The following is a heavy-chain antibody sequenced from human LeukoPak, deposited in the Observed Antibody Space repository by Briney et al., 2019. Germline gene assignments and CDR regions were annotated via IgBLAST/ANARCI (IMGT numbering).Heavy chain of an antibody. CDR1: GGSISSYY. V-gene: IGHV4-4*07. Sequence: SETLSLTCTVSGGSISSYYWSWIRQPAGKGLEWIGRIYTSGSTNYNPSLKSRVTMSVDTSKNQFSLKLSSVTAADTAVYYCARGKRASNYYYHMDVWGKGTTVTVSS. D-gene: IGHD5-24*01. J-gene: IGHJ6*03. CDR3: ARGKRASNYYYHMDV. CDR2: IYTSGST.